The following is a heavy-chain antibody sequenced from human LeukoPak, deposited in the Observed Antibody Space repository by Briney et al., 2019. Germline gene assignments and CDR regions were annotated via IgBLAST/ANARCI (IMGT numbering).Heavy chain of an antibody. J-gene: IGHJ4*02. Sequence: PSETLSLTCAVYGGSFSGYYWSWIRQPPGKGLEWIGEINHSGSTNYNPSLKSRVTISVDTSKNQFSLKLSSVTAADTAVYYCARETEGARLTYYFDYWGQGTLVNVSS. V-gene: IGHV4-34*01. CDR1: GGSFSGYY. CDR2: INHSGST. D-gene: IGHD1-14*01. CDR3: ARETEGARLTYYFDY.